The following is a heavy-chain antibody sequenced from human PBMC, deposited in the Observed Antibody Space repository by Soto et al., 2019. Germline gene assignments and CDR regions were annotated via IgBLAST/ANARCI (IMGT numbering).Heavy chain of an antibody. CDR2: IRKDGSQR. Sequence: EVHLVESGGGLVQPGGSLTLSCAASEFAFSSYWMTWVRQAPGKGLEWVANIRKDGSQRSYLDSVRGRFTISRDNSKNSLWPQMNSLRAEDTALYFCARDVSPGSSGLYFDAFDIWGQGTIVTVSS. CDR1: EFAFSSYW. CDR3: ARDVSPGSSGLYFDAFDI. J-gene: IGHJ3*02. D-gene: IGHD6-25*01. V-gene: IGHV3-7*05.